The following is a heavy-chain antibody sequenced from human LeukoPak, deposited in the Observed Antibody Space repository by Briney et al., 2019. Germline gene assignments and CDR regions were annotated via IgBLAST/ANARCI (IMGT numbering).Heavy chain of an antibody. CDR2: IWYDGSNK. CDR3: AREGYYYDSSGYYVPFDY. CDR1: GFIFSSYS. D-gene: IGHD3-22*01. V-gene: IGHV3-33*08. J-gene: IGHJ4*02. Sequence: GGSLRLSCAASGFIFSSYSMNWVRQAPGKGLEWVAVIWYDGSNKYYADSVKGRFTISRDNSKNTLYLQMNSLRAEDTAVYYCAREGYYYDSSGYYVPFDYWGQGTLVTVSS.